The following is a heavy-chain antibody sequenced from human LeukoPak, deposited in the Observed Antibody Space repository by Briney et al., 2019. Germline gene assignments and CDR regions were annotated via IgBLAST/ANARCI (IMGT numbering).Heavy chain of an antibody. CDR3: TFSSYGDHIGVDAFDM. J-gene: IGHJ3*02. CDR1: GFTFSSYW. V-gene: IGHV3-74*01. D-gene: IGHD4-17*01. CDR2: FNAHGSST. Sequence: PGGSLRLSCAASGFTFSSYWMHWVRQAPGKGPVWVSRFNAHGSSTNYADSVKGRFTIPRDNAKNTVYLQMNSLSAEDTAMYYCTFSSYGDHIGVDAFDMWGQGTMVTVSS.